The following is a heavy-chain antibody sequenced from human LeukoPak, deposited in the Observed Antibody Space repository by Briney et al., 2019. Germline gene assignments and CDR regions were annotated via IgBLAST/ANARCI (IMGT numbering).Heavy chain of an antibody. CDR2: ISSSSSYI. V-gene: IGHV3-21*01. Sequence: GGSLRLSCAASGFTFSSYSMNWVRQAPGKGLEWVSSISSSSSYIYYADSVKGRFTISRDNAKNSLYLQMNSLRAEDTAVYYCAREGDFGVVTTFDYWGQGTLVTVSS. CDR3: AREGDFGVVTTFDY. CDR1: GFTFSSYS. D-gene: IGHD3-3*01. J-gene: IGHJ4*02.